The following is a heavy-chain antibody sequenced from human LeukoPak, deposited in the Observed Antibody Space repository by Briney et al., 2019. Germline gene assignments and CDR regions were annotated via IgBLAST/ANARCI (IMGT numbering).Heavy chain of an antibody. CDR1: GFTFSSYA. CDR3: AREGAYSSGWYGFDY. D-gene: IGHD6-19*01. CDR2: ISGSGGST. V-gene: IGHV3-23*01. J-gene: IGHJ4*02. Sequence: PGGSLRLSCAASGFTFSSYAMSWVRQAPGKGLEWVSAISGSGGSTYYADSVKGRFTISRDNSKNTLYLQMNSLRAEDTALYYCAREGAYSSGWYGFDYWGQGTLVTVSS.